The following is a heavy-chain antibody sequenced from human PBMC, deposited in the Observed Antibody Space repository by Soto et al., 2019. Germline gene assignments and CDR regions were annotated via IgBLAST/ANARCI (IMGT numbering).Heavy chain of an antibody. CDR1: GFSLSTNGVG. Sequence: QITLKESGPTLVKPTQTLTLTCTFSGFSLSTNGVGVGWIRQPPGKALEWLALIYWDDDKRYSPSLKTRLTITKDTSKNQVVLTMTNMDPVDTATSYCAHSTTYYYDSSGYPPFDYWGQGTLVTVSS. V-gene: IGHV2-5*02. J-gene: IGHJ4*02. CDR2: IYWDDDK. D-gene: IGHD3-22*01. CDR3: AHSTTYYYDSSGYPPFDY.